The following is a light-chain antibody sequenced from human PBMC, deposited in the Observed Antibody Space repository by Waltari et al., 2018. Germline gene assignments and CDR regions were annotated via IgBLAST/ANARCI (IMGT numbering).Light chain of an antibody. V-gene: IGLV3-19*01. CDR2: GKD. CDR1: SLRTSY. J-gene: IGLJ3*02. CDR3: SSRNGRAKQVV. Sequence: SSELTQHPAVSVALGQTVRFTCQGDSLRTSYASWYQLTPGQSPVLAIYGKDKRPSGIPDRISGYSSGTTSSLTITGAQAEDEADYYCSSRNGRAKQVVFAGGTKVTVL.